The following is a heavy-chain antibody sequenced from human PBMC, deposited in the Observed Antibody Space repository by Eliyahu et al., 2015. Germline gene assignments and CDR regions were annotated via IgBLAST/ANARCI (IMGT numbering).Heavy chain of an antibody. J-gene: IGHJ5*02. CDR1: GGSVSXXXYY. D-gene: IGHD3-22*01. CDR2: LYVGGSP. V-gene: IGHV4-39*01. CDR3: ARRYYDRSGYAGINWFDP. Sequence: QLQLQESGPGLVKPSETLSLXCSVSGGSVSXXXYYWXWIRQSPGKGLEWIGSLYVGGSPYYNPSLDSRVTMSIEASENQFSLRLNSMSAADTAVYYCARRYYDRSGYAGINWFDPWGQGTLVTVSS.